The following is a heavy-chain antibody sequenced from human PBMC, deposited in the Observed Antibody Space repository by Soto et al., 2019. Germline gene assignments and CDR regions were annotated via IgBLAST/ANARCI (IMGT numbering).Heavy chain of an antibody. CDR2: INHSGST. CDR1: GGSFSGYY. CDR3: ARGQRYCSGGSCYPPPSKTFDY. D-gene: IGHD2-15*01. Sequence: SETLSLTCAVYGGSFSGYYWSWIRQPPGKGLEWIGEINHSGSTNYNPSLKSRVTISVDTSKNQFSLKLSSVTAADTAVYYCARGQRYCSGGSCYPPPSKTFDYWGQGTLVTVSS. J-gene: IGHJ4*02. V-gene: IGHV4-34*01.